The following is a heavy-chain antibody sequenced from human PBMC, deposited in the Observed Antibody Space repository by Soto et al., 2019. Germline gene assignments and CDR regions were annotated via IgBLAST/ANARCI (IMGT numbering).Heavy chain of an antibody. CDR3: AKGGPIVAAGTRVYPYNGMDA. D-gene: IGHD1-26*01. Sequence: ASGKVSCKASGYTFTGYYVHWVRQAPGQGLEWMGWINPNSGDTYLAQRFQGQVTMNRDTSIGTAYMELRGLTSDDTAEYYCAKGGPIVAAGTRVYPYNGMDAWREGTTLT. CDR2: INPNSGDT. V-gene: IGHV1-2*02. J-gene: IGHJ6*02. CDR1: GYTFTGYY.